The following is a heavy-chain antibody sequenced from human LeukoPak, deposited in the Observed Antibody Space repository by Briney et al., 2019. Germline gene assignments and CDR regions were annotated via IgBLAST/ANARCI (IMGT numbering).Heavy chain of an antibody. CDR3: ARRCSGGSGYDAFDI. D-gene: IGHD2-15*01. CDR2: IYYSGST. Sequence: SETLSLTCTVSGGSISSSSYYWGWIRQPPGRGLEWIGSIYYSGSTYYNPSLKSRVTISVDTSQNQFSLKLSSVAASDPAVFYCARRCSGGSGYDAFDIWGQGTMVTVSS. J-gene: IGHJ3*02. V-gene: IGHV4-39*01. CDR1: GGSISSSSYY.